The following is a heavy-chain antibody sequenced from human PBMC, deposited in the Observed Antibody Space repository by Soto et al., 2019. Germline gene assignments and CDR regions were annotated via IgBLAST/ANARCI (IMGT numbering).Heavy chain of an antibody. CDR3: ARERSTGGSGMDV. J-gene: IGHJ6*02. V-gene: IGHV1-2*04. CDR2: INPNSGGT. CDR1: GYTFTGYY. Sequence: ASVKVSCKASGYTFTGYYMHWVRQAPGQGLEWMGWINPNSGGTNYAQKFQGWVTMTRDTSISTAYMELSRLRSDDTAVYYCARERSTGGSGMDVWGQGTTVTVSS. D-gene: IGHD2-15*01.